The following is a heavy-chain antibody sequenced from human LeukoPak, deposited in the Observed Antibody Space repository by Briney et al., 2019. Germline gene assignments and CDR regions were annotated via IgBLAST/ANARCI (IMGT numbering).Heavy chain of an antibody. J-gene: IGHJ5*02. CDR1: GFTFSDYY. CDR3: ARVKSSSSRWFDP. D-gene: IGHD6-6*01. Sequence: GGSLRLSCAASGFTFSDYYMSWIRQAPGKGLEWVPYISSSGSTIYYADSVKGRFTISRDNAKNSLYLQMNSLRAEDTAVYYCARVKSSSSRWFDPWGQGTLVTVSS. CDR2: ISSSGSTI. V-gene: IGHV3-11*04.